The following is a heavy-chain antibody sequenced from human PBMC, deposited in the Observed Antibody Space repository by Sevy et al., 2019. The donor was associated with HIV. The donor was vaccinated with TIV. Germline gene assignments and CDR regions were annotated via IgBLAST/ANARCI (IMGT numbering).Heavy chain of an antibody. CDR2: ITRNSYEAYGGTT. Sequence: GGSLRLSCTTSGFTFDDYAMSWFRQAPGKGLEWVAFITRNSYEAYGGTTEYGAFGKGRFIISRDDSKSIAYLQMNSLKTEDTAVYYCTRGLATADTPEYYFDYWGQGTLVTVSS. CDR1: GFTFDDYA. V-gene: IGHV3-49*03. D-gene: IGHD5-12*01. J-gene: IGHJ4*02. CDR3: TRGLATADTPEYYFDY.